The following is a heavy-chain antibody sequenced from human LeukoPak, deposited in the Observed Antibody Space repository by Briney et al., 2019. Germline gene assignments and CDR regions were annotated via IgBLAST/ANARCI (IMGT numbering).Heavy chain of an antibody. CDR2: IYYSGST. Sequence: SETLSLTCTVSGGSISSSSYYWGWIRQPPGKGLEWIGSIYYSGSTYYNPSLKSRVTISVDTSKNQFSLKLSSVTAADTAVYYCARHFAYSSGPWAYYYGMDVWGQGTTVTVSS. J-gene: IGHJ6*02. D-gene: IGHD6-19*01. CDR1: GGSISSSSYY. CDR3: ARHFAYSSGPWAYYYGMDV. V-gene: IGHV4-39*01.